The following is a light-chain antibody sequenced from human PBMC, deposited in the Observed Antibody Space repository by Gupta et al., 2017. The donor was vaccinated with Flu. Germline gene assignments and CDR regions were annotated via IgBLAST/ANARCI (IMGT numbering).Light chain of an antibody. CDR2: RVS. CDR3: LRGANSLCA. Sequence: GTLLQSASVAFTLSVGVVHSVGSTYLQWFQQRPGQSPRLLMYRVSYRASGVPDRFSGSGSGTDFTLTSSRLEPEDFGVYYCLRGANSLCAFGQGTKVEIK. CDR1: VGVVHSVGSTY. V-gene: IGKV2-30*02. J-gene: IGKJ2*02.